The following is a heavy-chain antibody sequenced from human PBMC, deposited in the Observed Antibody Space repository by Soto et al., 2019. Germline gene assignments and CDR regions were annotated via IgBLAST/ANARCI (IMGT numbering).Heavy chain of an antibody. D-gene: IGHD6-19*01. J-gene: IGHJ4*02. V-gene: IGHV4-59*01. Sequence: PSETLSLTCTVSGGSISSYYWSWIRQPPGKGLEWIGYIYYSGSTDYNPSLKSRVTISVDTSKNQFSLKLSSVTAADTAVYYCARGFSGWYYLDYWGQGTLVTVSS. CDR1: GGSISSYY. CDR3: ARGFSGWYYLDY. CDR2: IYYSGST.